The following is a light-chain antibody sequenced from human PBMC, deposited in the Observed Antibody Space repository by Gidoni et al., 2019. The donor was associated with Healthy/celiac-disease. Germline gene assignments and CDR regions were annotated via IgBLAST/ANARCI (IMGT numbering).Light chain of an antibody. Sequence: DIQMTQSPSSRSASVGDRVTITCLASQSISSYLNWYQQKPGKAPKLLIYAASSLQSGVPSRFSGSGSGTEFTLTISSLQPEEFAAYYCQQSYSTPRTFGQGTKVEIK. V-gene: IGKV1-39*01. CDR1: QSISSY. J-gene: IGKJ1*01. CDR2: AAS. CDR3: QQSYSTPRT.